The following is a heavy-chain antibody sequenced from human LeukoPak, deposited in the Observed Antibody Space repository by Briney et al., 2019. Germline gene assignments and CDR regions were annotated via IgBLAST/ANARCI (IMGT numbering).Heavy chain of an antibody. CDR3: ARVGGYSGSYYYFDS. Sequence: SETLSLTCTVSGGSISSYYWSWIRQPPGKGLGWIGYIYYSGSTNYNPSLKSRVTISVDTSKNQFSLKLSSATAADTAVYYCARVGGYSGSYYYFDSWGQGTLVTVSS. J-gene: IGHJ4*02. D-gene: IGHD1-26*01. V-gene: IGHV4-59*08. CDR1: GGSISSYY. CDR2: IYYSGST.